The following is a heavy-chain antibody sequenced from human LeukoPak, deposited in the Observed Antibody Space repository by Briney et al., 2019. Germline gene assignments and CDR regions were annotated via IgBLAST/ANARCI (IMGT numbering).Heavy chain of an antibody. D-gene: IGHD1-26*01. J-gene: IGHJ4*02. CDR1: GFTFSSYS. Sequence: GGSLRLSCAASGFTFSSYSMNWVRQAPGKGLEWVSSISSSSSYIYYADSVKGRFTISRDNAKNSLYLQMNSLRAEDTAVYYCASLTDIEAGAVRYWGQGTLVTVSS. V-gene: IGHV3-21*01. CDR2: ISSSSSYI. CDR3: ASLTDIEAGAVRY.